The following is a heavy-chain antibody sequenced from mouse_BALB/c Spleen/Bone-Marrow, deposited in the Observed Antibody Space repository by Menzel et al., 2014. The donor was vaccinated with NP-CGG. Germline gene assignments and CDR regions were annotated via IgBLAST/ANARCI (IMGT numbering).Heavy chain of an antibody. J-gene: IGHJ2*01. CDR2: INPSNGRT. CDR3: TSPQLGRDY. V-gene: IGHV1S81*02. Sequence: VQRVESGAELVKPGASVKLSCKASGYTFXSHWMCWVKQRPGQGLEWIGEINPSNGRTDYNEKFKTKATLTVDSSSSTAYMQLSSLTSEDSAVYYCTSPQLGRDYWGQGTTLTVSS. CDR1: GYTFXSHW. D-gene: IGHD4-1*02.